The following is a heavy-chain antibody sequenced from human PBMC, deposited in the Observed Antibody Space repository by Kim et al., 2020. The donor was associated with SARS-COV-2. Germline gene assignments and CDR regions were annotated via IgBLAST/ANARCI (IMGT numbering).Heavy chain of an antibody. CDR1: GGSISSYY. J-gene: IGHJ4*02. Sequence: SETLSLTCTVSGGSISSYYWSWIRQPPGKGLEWIGYIYYSGSTNYNPSLKSRVTISVDTSKNQFSLKLSSVTAADTAVYYCARGRVAAAGQYFDYWGQGTLVTVSS. CDR2: IYYSGST. CDR3: ARGRVAAAGQYFDY. D-gene: IGHD6-13*01. V-gene: IGHV4-59*01.